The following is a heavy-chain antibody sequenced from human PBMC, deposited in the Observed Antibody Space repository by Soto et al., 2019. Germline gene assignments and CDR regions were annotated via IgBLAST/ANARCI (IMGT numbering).Heavy chain of an antibody. CDR2: IYYSGST. CDR3: ARTFTPPKEIVWFDP. D-gene: IGHD5-12*01. Sequence: SETLSLTCTVSGGSVSSSSYYWGWIRQPPGKGLEWIGSIYYSGSTYYNPSLKSRVTISVDTSKNQFSLKLSSVTAADTAVYYCARTFTPPKEIVWFDPWGQGTLVTVSS. CDR1: GGSVSSSSYY. V-gene: IGHV4-39*01. J-gene: IGHJ5*02.